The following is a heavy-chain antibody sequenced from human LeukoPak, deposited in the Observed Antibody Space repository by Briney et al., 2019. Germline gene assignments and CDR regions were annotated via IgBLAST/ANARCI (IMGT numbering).Heavy chain of an antibody. Sequence: SETLSLTCTVSGVSISSGDYYWSWIRQPPGKGLEWIGYIYYSGSTYYNPSLKSRVTISVDTSKNQFSLKLSSVTAADTAVYYCARGESRVSICHWGQGTLVTVSS. V-gene: IGHV4-30-4*01. J-gene: IGHJ4*02. D-gene: IGHD6-13*01. CDR1: GVSISSGDYY. CDR3: ARGESRVSICH. CDR2: IYYSGST.